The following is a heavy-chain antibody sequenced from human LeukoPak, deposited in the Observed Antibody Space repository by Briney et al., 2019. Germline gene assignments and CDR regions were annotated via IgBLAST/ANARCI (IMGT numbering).Heavy chain of an antibody. Sequence: PGGSLRLSFAAPGSTFTTNPRTWARQAPGKGLEWVSAISGGGGTTYYADSVKGRFTISRDNSKNTLFLQMNSLRAEDTAVYYCAKDREGLSSGYDLEYFDYWGQGTLVTVSS. CDR2: ISGGGGTT. V-gene: IGHV3-23*01. D-gene: IGHD5-12*01. J-gene: IGHJ4*02. CDR1: GSTFTTNP. CDR3: AKDREGLSSGYDLEYFDY.